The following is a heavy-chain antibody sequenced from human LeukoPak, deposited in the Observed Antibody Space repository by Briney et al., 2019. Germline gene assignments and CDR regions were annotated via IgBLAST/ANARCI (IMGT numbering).Heavy chain of an antibody. D-gene: IGHD3-22*01. Sequence: ASVKVSCKASGYTFTSYGISWVRQAPGQGLEWMGWISAYNGNTNYAQKLQGRVTMTTDTSTSTAYMELRSLRSDDTAVYYCARAGSSYYYDSIGYFDLWGRGTLVTVSS. V-gene: IGHV1-18*01. CDR1: GYTFTSYG. CDR3: ARAGSSYYYDSIGYFDL. CDR2: ISAYNGNT. J-gene: IGHJ2*01.